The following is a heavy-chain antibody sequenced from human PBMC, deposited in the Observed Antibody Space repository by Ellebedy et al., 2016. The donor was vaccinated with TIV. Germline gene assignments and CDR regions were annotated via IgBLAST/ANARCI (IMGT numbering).Heavy chain of an antibody. J-gene: IGHJ5*02. CDR1: GFTFHSYG. CDR2: IRYDGSDK. CDR3: AKVLFAFGEFESPFDP. V-gene: IGHV3-30*02. D-gene: IGHD3-10*01. Sequence: GESLKISCAASGFTFHSYGMHWVRQAPGKGLEWVTFIRYDGSDKYYAESVKGRFTVSRDNSKNTLTLQMNSLRLEDTAVYYCAKVLFAFGEFESPFDPWGQGTLVIVSS.